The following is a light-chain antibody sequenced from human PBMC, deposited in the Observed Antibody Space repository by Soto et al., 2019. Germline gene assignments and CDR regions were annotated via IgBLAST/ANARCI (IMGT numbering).Light chain of an antibody. CDR2: GAS. J-gene: IGKJ2*01. Sequence: EIVLTQSPGTLSFSPGERATLSCRASQSVSSDYLAWYQQKPGQAPRLLIYGASSRATGIPDRFSGSGSGTDFTLTVSRLEPEDFAVFYCQQYGSSLPTFGQGTKVEIK. V-gene: IGKV3-20*01. CDR1: QSVSSDY. CDR3: QQYGSSLPT.